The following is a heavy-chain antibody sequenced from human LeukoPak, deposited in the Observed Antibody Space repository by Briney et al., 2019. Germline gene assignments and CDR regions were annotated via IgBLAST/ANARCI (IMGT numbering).Heavy chain of an antibody. CDR1: GFSFSSYG. Sequence: PGGSLRLSCAASGFSFSSYGMHWVRQAPGKGLEWVSAVSGSGGSTYYADSVKGRFTISRDNSKNTLYLQMNSLRAEDTAVYYCAQQVGYCSSGSCYFTYWGQGTLVTVSS. CDR2: VSGSGGST. V-gene: IGHV3-23*01. CDR3: AQQVGYCSSGSCYFTY. D-gene: IGHD2-15*01. J-gene: IGHJ1*01.